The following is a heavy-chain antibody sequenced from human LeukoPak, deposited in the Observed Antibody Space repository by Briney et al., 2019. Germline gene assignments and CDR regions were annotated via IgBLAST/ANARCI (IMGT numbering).Heavy chain of an antibody. V-gene: IGHV3-7*01. CDR1: GFTFSSYW. J-gene: IGHJ6*02. Sequence: GGSLRLSCAASGFTFSSYWMSWVRQAPGKGLEWVANIKQDGSEKYYVDSVKGRFTISRDNAKNSLYLQMNSLRAEDTAVYYCARMYSSGWYLNYYYGMDVWGQGTTATVSS. CDR2: IKQDGSEK. D-gene: IGHD6-19*01. CDR3: ARMYSSGWYLNYYYGMDV.